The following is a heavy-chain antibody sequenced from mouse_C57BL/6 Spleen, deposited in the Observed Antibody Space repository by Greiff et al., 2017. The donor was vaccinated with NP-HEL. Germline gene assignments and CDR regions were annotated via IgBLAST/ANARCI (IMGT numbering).Heavy chain of an antibody. CDR1: GYTFTDYE. Sequence: VQLQQSGAELVRPGASVTLSCKASGYTFTDYEMHWVKQTPVHGLEWIGAIDPETGGTAYNQKFKGKAILTADKSSSTAYMELRSLTSEDSAVYYCTSLYDYDGYYAMDYWGQGTSVTVSS. V-gene: IGHV1-15*01. CDR3: TSLYDYDGYYAMDY. CDR2: IDPETGGT. J-gene: IGHJ4*01. D-gene: IGHD2-4*01.